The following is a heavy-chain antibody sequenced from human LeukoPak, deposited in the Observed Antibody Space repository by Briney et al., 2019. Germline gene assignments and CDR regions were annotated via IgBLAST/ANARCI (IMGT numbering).Heavy chain of an antibody. Sequence: GGSLRLSCAASGFTFSSYSMNWVRQAPGKGLEWVSYISSSSSTIYYADSVKGRFTISRDNAKNSLYLQMNSLRAEDTAVYYCARDITMVPGAFDYWGQGTLVTVSS. V-gene: IGHV3-48*01. D-gene: IGHD3-10*01. CDR3: ARDITMVPGAFDY. CDR2: ISSSSSTI. CDR1: GFTFSSYS. J-gene: IGHJ4*02.